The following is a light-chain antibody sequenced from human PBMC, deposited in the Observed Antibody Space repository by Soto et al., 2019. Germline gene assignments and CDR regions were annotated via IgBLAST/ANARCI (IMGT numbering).Light chain of an antibody. CDR1: SSDVGRYNY. CDR3: STYTRPFYV. V-gene: IGLV2-14*01. J-gene: IGLJ1*01. CDR2: EVS. Sequence: QSALTQPASVSGSPGQSITISCTGSSSDVGRYNYVSWYQQRPGKAPKLIIFEVSSRPSGISSRFSGSKSGNTASLTIFGLQTEDEADYYCSTYTRPFYVFGTGTKRTV.